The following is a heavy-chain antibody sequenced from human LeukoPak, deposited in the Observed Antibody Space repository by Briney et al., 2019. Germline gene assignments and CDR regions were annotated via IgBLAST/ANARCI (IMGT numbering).Heavy chain of an antibody. V-gene: IGHV5-51*01. J-gene: IGHJ4*02. CDR2: IYPGDSET. Sequence: GESLKISCKGSGFSFTSYWIAWVRQMPGKGLEWMGIIYPGDSETRYNPAFQGQVTISADKSNTTAYLQWSSLKASDTAIYYCTRRQWTAYAIGDYWGQGTLVTVS. CDR1: GFSFTSYW. CDR3: TRRQWTAYAIGDY. D-gene: IGHD2-8*01.